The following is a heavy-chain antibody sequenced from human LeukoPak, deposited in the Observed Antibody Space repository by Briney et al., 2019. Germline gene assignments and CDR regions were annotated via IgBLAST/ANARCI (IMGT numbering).Heavy chain of an antibody. CDR3: TAEKMYYDILTGYYNHDAFDI. Sequence: GGSLRLSCAASGSTFSNAWMNWVRQAPGKGLEWVGRIKSKTDGGTTDYAAPVKGRFTISRDDSKNTLYLQMNSLKTEDTAVYYCTAEKMYYDILTGYYNHDAFDIWGQGTMVTVSS. CDR1: GSTFSNAW. V-gene: IGHV3-15*01. D-gene: IGHD3-9*01. J-gene: IGHJ3*02. CDR2: IKSKTDGGTT.